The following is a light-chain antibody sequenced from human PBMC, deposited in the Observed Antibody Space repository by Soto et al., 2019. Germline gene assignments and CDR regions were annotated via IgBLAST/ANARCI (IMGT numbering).Light chain of an antibody. CDR1: QDIGNF. Sequence: DSQMTQSPSSLSASIGDRVTISCQASQDIGNFLNWYQQKPGKAPYLLIYDASNLDTGVSSRFSGSGSGRDFSFTITSLQPDDVATYFCQQYGSLPITFGQGTRLDIK. J-gene: IGKJ5*01. CDR3: QQYGSLPIT. V-gene: IGKV1-33*01. CDR2: DAS.